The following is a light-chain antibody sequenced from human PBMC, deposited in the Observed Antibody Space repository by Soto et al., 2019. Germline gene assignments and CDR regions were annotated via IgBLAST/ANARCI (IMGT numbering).Light chain of an antibody. Sequence: EIVLTQSPGTLSLSPGERATLSCRASQSISGYLAWYQQKPGQAPRLLIYGASTRATGIPDSFSGSGSGTDFTLTISRLEPEDSAVFYCQQYGRLPRTFGQGTKVEIK. J-gene: IGKJ1*01. CDR1: QSISGY. CDR2: GAS. V-gene: IGKV3-20*01. CDR3: QQYGRLPRT.